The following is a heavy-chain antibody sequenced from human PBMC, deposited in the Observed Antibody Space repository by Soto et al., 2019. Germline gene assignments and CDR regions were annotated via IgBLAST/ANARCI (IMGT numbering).Heavy chain of an antibody. CDR2: TYYRSKWYN. Sequence: KQSQTLSLTCAISGDSVSSNSAAWNWIRQFPSRGLEWLGRTYYRSKWYNDYAVSVKSRITINPDTSKNQFSLQLNSVTPEDTAVYYCARSGGVVVVPAATGNWFDPWGQGTLVTVSS. CDR3: ARSGGVVVVPAATGNWFDP. D-gene: IGHD2-2*01. V-gene: IGHV6-1*01. CDR1: GDSVSSNSAA. J-gene: IGHJ5*02.